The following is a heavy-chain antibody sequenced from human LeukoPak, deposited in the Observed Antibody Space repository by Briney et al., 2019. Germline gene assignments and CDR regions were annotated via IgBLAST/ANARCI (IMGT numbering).Heavy chain of an antibody. V-gene: IGHV3-30-3*01. D-gene: IGHD6-19*01. CDR1: GFTFSSYA. CDR2: ISYDGSNK. Sequence: GGSLRLSCAASGFTFSSYAMHRVRQAPGKGLEWVAVISYDGSNKYYADSVKGRFTISRDNSKNTLYLQMNSLRAEDTAVYYCARGAVAGTYYYYGMDVWGQGTTVTVSS. J-gene: IGHJ6*02. CDR3: ARGAVAGTYYYYGMDV.